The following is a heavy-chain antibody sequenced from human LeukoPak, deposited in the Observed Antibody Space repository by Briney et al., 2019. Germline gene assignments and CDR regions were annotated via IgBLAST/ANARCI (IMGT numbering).Heavy chain of an antibody. Sequence: GGSLRLPCVASGFTFSNYNMNWVRQAPGKGLEWVSVIYSGGSTYYADSVKGRFTISRDNSKNTLYLQMNSLRAEDTAVYYCARSGGSYWYFDLWGRGTLVTVSS. V-gene: IGHV3-53*01. J-gene: IGHJ2*01. D-gene: IGHD4-23*01. CDR3: ARSGGSYWYFDL. CDR1: GFTFSNYN. CDR2: IYSGGST.